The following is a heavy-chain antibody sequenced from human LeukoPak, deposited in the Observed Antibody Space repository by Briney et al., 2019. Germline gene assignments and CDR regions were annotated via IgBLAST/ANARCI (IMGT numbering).Heavy chain of an antibody. V-gene: IGHV1-18*01. D-gene: IGHD2-2*01. J-gene: IGHJ4*02. Sequence: ASVKVSCKASGYTFTSYGISWVRQAPGQGLEWMGWISAYNGNTNYAQKLQGRVTMTTDTSTSTAYMELRSLRSDDTAVYYCARVYCSSTSCYVEAASTAPDYWGQGTLVTVSS. CDR3: ARVYCSSTSCYVEAASTAPDY. CDR1: GYTFTSYG. CDR2: ISAYNGNT.